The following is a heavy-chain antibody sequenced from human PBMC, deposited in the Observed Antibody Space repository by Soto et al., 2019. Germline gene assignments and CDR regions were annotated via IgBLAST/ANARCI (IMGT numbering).Heavy chain of an antibody. J-gene: IGHJ4*02. Sequence: ASVKVSCKASGYTFTSYDINWVRQATGQGLEWMGWMNPNSGNTGCAQKFQGRVTMTRNTSISTAYMELSSLRSEDTAVYYCARERTVAGNDYWGQGTLVTVSS. CDR2: MNPNSGNT. CDR3: ARERTVAGNDY. V-gene: IGHV1-8*01. D-gene: IGHD6-19*01. CDR1: GYTFTSYD.